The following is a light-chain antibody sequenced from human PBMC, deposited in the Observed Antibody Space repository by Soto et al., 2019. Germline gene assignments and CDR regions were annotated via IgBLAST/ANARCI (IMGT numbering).Light chain of an antibody. J-gene: IGKJ4*01. CDR2: GAS. CDR1: QSVSNNY. V-gene: IGKV3-20*01. Sequence: EIVLTQSPGTLSLSPGERATLSCRASQSVSNNYLAWYQQKPGQAPRLLIYGASNGATGIPDRFSGSGSGTEFTLTISSLQSEDCAIYYCQQYYTWPITFGGGTKVDIK. CDR3: QQYYTWPIT.